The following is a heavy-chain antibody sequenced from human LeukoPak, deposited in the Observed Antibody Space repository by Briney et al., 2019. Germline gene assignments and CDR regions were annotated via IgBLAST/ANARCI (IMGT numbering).Heavy chain of an antibody. CDR2: SYYSGIT. J-gene: IGHJ6*03. D-gene: IGHD6-13*01. CDR3: VRGGSSSWPYYYYMDV. CDR1: GGSLTNYY. Sequence: SETLSLTCTASGGSLTNYYWSWIRQPPGKGLEWIGHSYYSGITNYNPSLKSRVTISVDTSKNQFSLRLSSVTAADTAVYYCVRGGSSSWPYYYYMDVWGKGTTVTVSS. V-gene: IGHV4-59*01.